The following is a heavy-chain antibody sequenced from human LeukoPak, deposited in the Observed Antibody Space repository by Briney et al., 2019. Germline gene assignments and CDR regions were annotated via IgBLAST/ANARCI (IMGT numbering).Heavy chain of an antibody. CDR3: ARVGDDIVLMVYAGGCDY. CDR1: GYTFTSYG. J-gene: IGHJ4*02. D-gene: IGHD2-8*01. CDR2: ISAYNGNT. Sequence: ASVKVSCKASGYTFTSYGISWVRQAPGQGLEWMGWISAYNGNTNYAQKLQGRVTMTTDTSTSTAYMELRSLRSDDTAVYYCARVGDDIVLMVYAGGCDYWGQGTLVTVSS. V-gene: IGHV1-18*01.